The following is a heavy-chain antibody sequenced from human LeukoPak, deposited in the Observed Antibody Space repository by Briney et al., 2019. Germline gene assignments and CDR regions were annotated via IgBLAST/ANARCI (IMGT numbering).Heavy chain of an antibody. CDR3: ARKSAGYFDY. V-gene: IGHV4-34*01. J-gene: IGHJ4*02. CDR1: GGSFSGYY. CDR2: INHSGST. D-gene: IGHD3-10*01. Sequence: PSETLSLTCAVYGGSFSGYYWSWIRQPPGKGLEWIGEINHSGSTNYNPSLKSRVTISVDTSKNQFSLELSSVTAADTAVYYCARKSAGYFDYWGQGTLVTVSS.